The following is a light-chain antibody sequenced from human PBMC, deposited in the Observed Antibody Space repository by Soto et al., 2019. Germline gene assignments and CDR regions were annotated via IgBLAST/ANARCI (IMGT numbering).Light chain of an antibody. V-gene: IGKV3-20*01. CDR3: HHCGGSQP. Sequence: EIVLTQSPGTLSLSPGERATLSCRASQSISSSNLVWYQQKPGQAPRLLIYGASSRATGIPDRFSGSGSGTDFTLSISILEPEDFSVYFCHHCGGSQPFGQGTKVETK. J-gene: IGKJ1*01. CDR1: QSISSSN. CDR2: GAS.